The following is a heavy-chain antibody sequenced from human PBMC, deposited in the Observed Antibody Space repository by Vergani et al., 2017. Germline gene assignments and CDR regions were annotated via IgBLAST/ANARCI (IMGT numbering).Heavy chain of an antibody. J-gene: IGHJ6*02. CDR2: VDPEDGAT. CDR3: ATPQTVTTGGMEV. D-gene: IGHD4-17*01. Sequence: EVQLVPSGAEVKKPGATMKISCKVSGYTFTDHYMHWVKQAPGKGLEWMGLVDPEDGATIYAEKFKGRVTIAADTSTDTAHLELSSLRSEDTAVYYCATPQTVTTGGMEVWGQGTTVIVSS. CDR1: GYTFTDHY. V-gene: IGHV1-69-2*01.